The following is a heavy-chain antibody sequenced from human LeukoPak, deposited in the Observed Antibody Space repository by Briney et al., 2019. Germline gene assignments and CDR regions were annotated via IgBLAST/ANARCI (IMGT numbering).Heavy chain of an antibody. CDR1: GFTFSSYG. CDR3: ARGGMVRAVMNYFGY. D-gene: IGHD3-10*01. J-gene: IGHJ4*02. V-gene: IGHV3-33*01. CDR2: IWYDGSNK. Sequence: GGSLRLSCAASGFTFSSYGMHWVRQAPGKGLEWVAVIWYDGSNKYYADSVKGRFTISRDNSKNTLYLQMNSLRAEDTAVYYCARGGMVRAVMNYFGYWGQGTLVTVSS.